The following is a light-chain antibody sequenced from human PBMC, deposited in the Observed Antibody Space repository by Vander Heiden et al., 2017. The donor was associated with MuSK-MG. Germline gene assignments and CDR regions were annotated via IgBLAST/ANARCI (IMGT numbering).Light chain of an antibody. CDR3: QQDGGSPGT. Sequence: DIVLTQSPGTLSLSPGERATLSCRASQSVSSGYLAWYQQKPGQAPRLLIYGASSRATGIPDRFSGSGSGTDFTLTISGLEPEDFAVYYCQQDGGSPGTFGQGTKVEIK. V-gene: IGKV3-20*01. CDR1: QSVSSGY. J-gene: IGKJ1*01. CDR2: GAS.